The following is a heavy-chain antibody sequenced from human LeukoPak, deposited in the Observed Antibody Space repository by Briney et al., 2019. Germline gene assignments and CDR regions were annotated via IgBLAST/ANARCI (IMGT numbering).Heavy chain of an antibody. J-gene: IGHJ4*02. CDR1: GFTFSSYG. Sequence: PGRSLRLSCAASGFTFSSYGMHWVRQAPGKGLEWVAVIWYDGSNKYYADSVKGRFTISRDNSKNTLYLQVNSLRAEDTAVYYCARDEDYDSSGYYYYWGQGTLVTVSS. D-gene: IGHD3-22*01. CDR2: IWYDGSNK. CDR3: ARDEDYDSSGYYYY. V-gene: IGHV3-33*01.